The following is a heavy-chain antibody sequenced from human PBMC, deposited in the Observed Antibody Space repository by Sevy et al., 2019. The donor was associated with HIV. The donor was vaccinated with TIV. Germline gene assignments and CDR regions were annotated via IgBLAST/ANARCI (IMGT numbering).Heavy chain of an antibody. J-gene: IGHJ3*02. CDR1: GSTFSNYA. V-gene: IGHV3-30*04. CDR3: ARFPPQRAFDI. CDR2: VSYDGADT. Sequence: GGSLRLSCAASGSTFSNYAMHWVRQTPDRGLEWVAVVSYDGADTSYVDSVKGRFTVSRDNSKSTLYLQMNSLRVDDSAVYFCARFPPQRAFDIWGQGTTVTVSS.